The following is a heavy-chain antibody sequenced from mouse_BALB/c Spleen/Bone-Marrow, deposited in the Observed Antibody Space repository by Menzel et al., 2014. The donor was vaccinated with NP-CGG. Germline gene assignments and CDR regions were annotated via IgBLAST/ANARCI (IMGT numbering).Heavy chain of an antibody. CDR3: TRSGKVRNAMDY. D-gene: IGHD2-14*01. J-gene: IGHJ4*01. Sequence: VKLVESGAELVRPGVSVKISCKGSGYTFTDYAIHWVKQSHAKSLEWIGLISSYYGDASYKQKFKGNATMTVDKSSSPPYRDLARLTSEDAAIYYCTRSGKVRNAMDYWGQGTSITVSS. CDR1: GYTFTDYA. V-gene: IGHV1S137*01. CDR2: ISSYYGDA.